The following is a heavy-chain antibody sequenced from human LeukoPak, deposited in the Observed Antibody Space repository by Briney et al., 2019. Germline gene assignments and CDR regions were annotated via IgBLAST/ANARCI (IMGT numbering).Heavy chain of an antibody. D-gene: IGHD5-18*01. CDR3: ARGRTAMVKRDFPFDP. J-gene: IGHJ5*02. Sequence: PGGSLLLSCAASGFTFSSYSMNWVRPAPGKGLEWVSSISSSSSYIYYADSVKGRFTISRDNAKNSLYLQMNSLRAEDTAVYYCARGRTAMVKRDFPFDPWGQGTLVTVSS. CDR2: ISSSSSYI. CDR1: GFTFSSYS. V-gene: IGHV3-21*04.